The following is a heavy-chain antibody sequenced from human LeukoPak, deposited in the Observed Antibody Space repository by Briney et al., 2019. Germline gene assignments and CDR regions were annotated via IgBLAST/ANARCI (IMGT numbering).Heavy chain of an antibody. CDR3: ARLEVRGVIGP. J-gene: IGHJ5*02. CDR1: GFTFSSFA. V-gene: IGHV3-23*01. CDR2: ISGSGVST. Sequence: GGSLRLSCAASGFTFSSFAMSWVRQPPGKGLEWVSGISGSGVSTYYADSVKGRFTISRDNSKNTLFLQMNSLRAEDTAMYYCARLEVRGVIGPWGQGTLVSVSS. D-gene: IGHD3-10*01.